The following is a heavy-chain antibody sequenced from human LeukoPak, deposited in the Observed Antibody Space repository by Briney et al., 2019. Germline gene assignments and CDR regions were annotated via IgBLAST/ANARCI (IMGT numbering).Heavy chain of an antibody. CDR1: GFTFSSYS. CDR3: ATDGSTWNDYGDLSGGWLDP. Sequence: PGGSLRLSCAASGFTFSSYSMNWVRQAPGKGLEWVSSISSSSSYIYYADSVKGRFTISRDNAKNSLYLQMNSLRAEDTAVYYCATDGSTWNDYGDLSGGWLDPWGQGSLVTVSS. D-gene: IGHD4-17*01. CDR2: ISSSSSYI. J-gene: IGHJ5*02. V-gene: IGHV3-21*01.